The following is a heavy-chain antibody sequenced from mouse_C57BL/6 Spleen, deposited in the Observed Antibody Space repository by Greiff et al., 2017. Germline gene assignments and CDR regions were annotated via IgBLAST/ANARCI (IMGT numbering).Heavy chain of an antibody. J-gene: IGHJ1*03. CDR1: GFSFNTYA. CDR2: IRSKSNNYAT. Sequence: EVKVEESGGGLVQPKGSLKLSCAASGFSFNTYAMNWVRQAPGKGLEWVARIRSKSNNYATYYADSVKDRFTISRDDSESMLYLQMNNLKTEDTAMYYCVRHLDYYGSSDWYFDVWGTGTTVTVSS. V-gene: IGHV10-1*01. CDR3: VRHLDYYGSSDWYFDV. D-gene: IGHD1-1*01.